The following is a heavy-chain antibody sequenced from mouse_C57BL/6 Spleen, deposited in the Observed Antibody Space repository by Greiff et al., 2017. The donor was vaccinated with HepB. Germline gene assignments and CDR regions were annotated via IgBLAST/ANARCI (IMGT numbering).Heavy chain of an antibody. CDR2: IHPNSGST. D-gene: IGHD2-2*01. CDR3: ARSDYGYDVEYFDY. J-gene: IGHJ2*01. V-gene: IGHV1-64*01. CDR1: GYTFTSYW. Sequence: QVQLQQPGAELVKPGASVKLSCKASGYTFTSYWMHWVKQRPGQGLEWIGMIHPNSGSTNYNEKFKSKATLTVDKSSSTAYMQLSSLTSEDSAVYYGARSDYGYDVEYFDYWGQGTTLTVSS.